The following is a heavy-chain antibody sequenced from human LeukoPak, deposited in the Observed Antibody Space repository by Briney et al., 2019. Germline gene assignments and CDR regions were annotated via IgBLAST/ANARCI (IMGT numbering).Heavy chain of an antibody. J-gene: IGHJ4*02. D-gene: IGHD4-17*01. CDR3: ARGPHDYGDLYYFDY. Sequence: ASQTLSLTCTVSGGSISSGGYYWSWIRQHPGKGLEWIGYIYYSGSTYYNPSLKSRVTISVDTSKNQFSLKLSSVTAADTAVYYCARGPHDYGDLYYFDYWGRGTLVTVSS. CDR1: GGSISSGGYY. V-gene: IGHV4-31*03. CDR2: IYYSGST.